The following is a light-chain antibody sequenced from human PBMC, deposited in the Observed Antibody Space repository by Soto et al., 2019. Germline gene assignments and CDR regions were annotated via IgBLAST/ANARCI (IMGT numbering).Light chain of an antibody. CDR1: QGISRS. V-gene: IGKV1D-12*01. J-gene: IGKJ5*01. CDR2: AAS. CDR3: QQADTFPIT. Sequence: DIQMTQSPSSVSASVGDRATISCQASQGISRSLAWYQQKPGKAPKLLIYAASSLQSGVPSRFSGSGFGTDFTLTISSLQPEDSAIYYCQQADTFPITFGQGTRLEIK.